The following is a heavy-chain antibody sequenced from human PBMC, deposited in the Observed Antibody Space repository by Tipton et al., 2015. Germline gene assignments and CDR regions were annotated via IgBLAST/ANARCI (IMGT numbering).Heavy chain of an antibody. J-gene: IGHJ4*02. D-gene: IGHD6-13*01. V-gene: IGHV3-23*01. CDR1: GFTFSSYA. CDR3: VKDGTRSSSWFDFDY. CDR2: IIGSGGGT. Sequence: GSLRLSCAASGFTFSSYAMTWVRQAPGKGLEWVSTIIGSGGGTYYPDSVKGRFAFSRDNSKNTLYMQMNSLRAEDTAIYYCVKDGTRSSSWFDFDYWGQGTLVTVSS.